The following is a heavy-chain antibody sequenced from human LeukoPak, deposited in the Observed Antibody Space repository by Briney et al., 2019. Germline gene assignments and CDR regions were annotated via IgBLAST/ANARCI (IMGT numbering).Heavy chain of an antibody. CDR2: IYYSGST. V-gene: IGHV4-59*08. J-gene: IGHJ3*02. Sequence: SETLSLTCTVSGGSISRNYWNWIRQSPGKGLEWIGHIYYSGSTNYNPSLKSRVTISVDTSKNQFSLKLSSVTAADTAVYYCARGAFHDVVVPAAPQFDIWGQGTMVTVSS. CDR3: ARGAFHDVVVPAAPQFDI. CDR1: GGSISRNY. D-gene: IGHD2-2*01.